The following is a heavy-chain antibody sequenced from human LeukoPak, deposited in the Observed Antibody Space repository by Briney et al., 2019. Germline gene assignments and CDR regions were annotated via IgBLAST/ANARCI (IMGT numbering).Heavy chain of an antibody. J-gene: IGHJ4*02. Sequence: PGGSLRLSCAASGFTFDDYGMSWVRQAPGKGLEWVSGINWSGGSTGYADSVKGRFTISRDNAKNSLYLQMNSLRAEDPALYYCARDSSSSYYFDYWGQGTLVTVSS. V-gene: IGHV3-20*04. CDR1: GFTFDDYG. D-gene: IGHD6-13*01. CDR2: INWSGGST. CDR3: ARDSSSSYYFDY.